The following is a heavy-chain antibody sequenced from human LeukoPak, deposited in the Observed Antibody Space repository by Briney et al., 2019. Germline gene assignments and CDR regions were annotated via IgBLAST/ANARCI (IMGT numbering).Heavy chain of an antibody. CDR2: IKQDGSEK. Sequence: GGSLRLSCAASGFTVSRSYMTWVRQAPGKGLEWVANIKQDGSEKYYVDSVKGRFTISRDNAKNSLCLQMNSLRAEDTAVYYCARGRYCSGGSCSLYYYYYMDVWGKGTTVTVS. V-gene: IGHV3-7*04. CDR1: GFTVSRSY. CDR3: ARGRYCSGGSCSLYYYYYMDV. J-gene: IGHJ6*03. D-gene: IGHD2-15*01.